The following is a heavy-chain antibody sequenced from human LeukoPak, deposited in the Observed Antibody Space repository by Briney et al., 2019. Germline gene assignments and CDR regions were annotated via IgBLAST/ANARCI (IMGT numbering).Heavy chain of an antibody. CDR1: GGSISSYY. CDR3: ARDGYSSSWYHYYYYYVDV. CDR2: IYTSGST. D-gene: IGHD6-13*01. Sequence: SETLSLTCTVSGGSISSYYWSWIRQPVGKGLEWIGRIYTSGSTNYNPSLKSRVTMSVDTSKNQFSLKLSSVTAADTAVYYCARDGYSSSWYHYYYYYVDVWGKGTTVTVSS. V-gene: IGHV4-4*07. J-gene: IGHJ6*03.